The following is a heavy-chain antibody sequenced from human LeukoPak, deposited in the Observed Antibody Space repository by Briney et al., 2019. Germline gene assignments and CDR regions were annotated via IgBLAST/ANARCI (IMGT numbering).Heavy chain of an antibody. V-gene: IGHV3-33*01. Sequence: GGSLRLSCAASGFTFSSYGMHWVRQAPGKGLEWVAVIWYDGSNKYYADSVKGRFTISRDNSKNTLYLQMNSLRAEDTAVYYCARDSPRISSSWYLLLFDYWGQGTLVTVSS. CDR3: ARDSPRISSSWYLLLFDY. CDR2: IWYDGSNK. CDR1: GFTFSSYG. D-gene: IGHD6-13*01. J-gene: IGHJ4*02.